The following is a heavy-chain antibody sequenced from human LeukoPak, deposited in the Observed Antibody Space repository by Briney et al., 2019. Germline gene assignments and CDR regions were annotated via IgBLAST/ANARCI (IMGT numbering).Heavy chain of an antibody. D-gene: IGHD6-25*01. CDR3: AKDESPRIAADNY. V-gene: IGHV3-53*01. CDR2: LFASGYS. CDR1: GGSISSGSYY. Sequence: ETLSLTCTVSGGSISSGSYYWSWVRQAPGKGLEWISTLFASGYSTYADSVKGRFTISRDTSKNTLDLQMHSLRAEDTAVYYCAKDESPRIAADNYWGQGTLVTVSS. J-gene: IGHJ4*02.